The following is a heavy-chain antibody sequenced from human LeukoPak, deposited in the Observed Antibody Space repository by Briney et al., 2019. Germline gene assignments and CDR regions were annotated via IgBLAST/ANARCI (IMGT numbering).Heavy chain of an antibody. CDR1: GYTFTNYG. Sequence: ASVKVSCKASGYTFTNYGITWVRQAPGQGLEWMGWVSAYNGNTNYGENLQGRVTMTTDTSTNTAYMELRSLRFDDTAVYYCARASYDFWSGYYTGDVFDIWGQGTMVTVSS. CDR3: ARASYDFWSGYYTGDVFDI. CDR2: VSAYNGNT. J-gene: IGHJ3*02. D-gene: IGHD3-3*01. V-gene: IGHV1-18*01.